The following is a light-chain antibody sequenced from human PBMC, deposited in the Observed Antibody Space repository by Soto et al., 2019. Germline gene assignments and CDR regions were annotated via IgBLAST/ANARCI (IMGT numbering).Light chain of an antibody. CDR2: KAS. CDR3: QHYNSYPWT. J-gene: IGKJ1*01. CDR1: QSISSW. V-gene: IGKV1-5*03. Sequence: DIQMTQSPSILSASVGDRVTITCRASQSISSWLSWYQQKPGKAPNLLIHKASQLESGVPSRFSGSGSGTEFTLTISILQPGDFATYYCQHYNSYPWTFGQGTKVDI.